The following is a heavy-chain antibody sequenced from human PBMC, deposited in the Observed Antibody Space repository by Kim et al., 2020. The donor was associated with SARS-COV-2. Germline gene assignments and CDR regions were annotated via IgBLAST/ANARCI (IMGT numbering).Heavy chain of an antibody. Sequence: ASVKVSCKASGYTFTSYYMHWVRQAPGQGLEWMGIINPSGGSTSYAQKFQGRVTMTRDTSTSTVYMELSSLRSEDTAVYYCARDRYCSSTSCQDYYYYGMDVWGQGTTVTVSS. CDR3: ARDRYCSSTSCQDYYYYGMDV. J-gene: IGHJ6*02. V-gene: IGHV1-46*01. CDR2: INPSGGST. D-gene: IGHD2-2*01. CDR1: GYTFTSYY.